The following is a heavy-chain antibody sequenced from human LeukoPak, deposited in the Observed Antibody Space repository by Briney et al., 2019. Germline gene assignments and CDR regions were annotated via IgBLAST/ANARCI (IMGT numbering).Heavy chain of an antibody. CDR3: ARGLSAYYDSSGYLY. Sequence: ASVKVSCKASGYTFTGYYMHWVRPAPGQGLEWMGWINPNSGGTNYAQKFQGRVTMTRDTSISTAYMELSRLRSDDTAVYYCARGLSAYYDSSGYLYWGQGTLVTVSS. D-gene: IGHD3-22*01. V-gene: IGHV1-2*02. CDR2: INPNSGGT. CDR1: GYTFTGYY. J-gene: IGHJ4*02.